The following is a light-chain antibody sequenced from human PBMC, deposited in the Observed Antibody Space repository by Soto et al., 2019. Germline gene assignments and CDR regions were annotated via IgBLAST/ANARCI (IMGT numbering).Light chain of an antibody. CDR1: QNISSW. V-gene: IGKV1-12*01. CDR2: AAS. CDR3: QQASSFPRT. J-gene: IGKJ3*01. Sequence: DIQMTQSPSVVSGSVGDRVTITCRASQNISSWLAWYQQKPGEAPKLLVYAASSLQTGVPSRFSGSGSGTEFTLTIRSLRPEYFATYYCQQASSFPRTFGPGTKVDIK.